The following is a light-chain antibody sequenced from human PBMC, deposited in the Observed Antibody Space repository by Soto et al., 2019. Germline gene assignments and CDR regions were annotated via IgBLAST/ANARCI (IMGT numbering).Light chain of an antibody. CDR3: QHYNDWPPLT. CDR1: HSVRSN. J-gene: IGKJ4*01. CDR2: AAS. Sequence: ETVMTQSPVTLSLSPGDRATLSCRASHSVRSNLSWYQQKPGQPPRILIYAASTRATGIPGRFSGSGSGTEFTLTISSLQSEDSAVYYCQHYNDWPPLTFGGGTKVEIK. V-gene: IGKV3-15*01.